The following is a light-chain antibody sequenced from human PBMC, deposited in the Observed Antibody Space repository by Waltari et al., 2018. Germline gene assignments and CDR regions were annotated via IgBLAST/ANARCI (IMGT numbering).Light chain of an antibody. CDR3: QSYDSNLNGHHWL. V-gene: IGLV1-40*01. J-gene: IGLJ3*02. CDR2: DNI. CDR1: SSHIGAGYN. Sequence: QSVLTQPPSVSGAPVHRLTISCTGTSSHIGAGYNLHWYQHLPGAAPKLLLFDNINRPSGVPDRFSVSKSGASASLAITALQAEDEALYYCQSYDSNLNGHHWLFGGGTKLTVL.